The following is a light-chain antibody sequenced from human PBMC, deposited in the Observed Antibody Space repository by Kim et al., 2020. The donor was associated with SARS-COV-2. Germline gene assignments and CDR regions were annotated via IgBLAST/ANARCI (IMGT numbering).Light chain of an antibody. Sequence: ASVGDRVTITCRPSQSISISLNWYQHEPGKAPKLLIHSASTLHSGVPSRFSGSGSETDFTLTITSLQPEDFATYYCQQTYITPITFGQGTRLEIK. V-gene: IGKV1-39*01. CDR2: SAS. CDR1: QSISIS. CDR3: QQTYITPIT. J-gene: IGKJ5*01.